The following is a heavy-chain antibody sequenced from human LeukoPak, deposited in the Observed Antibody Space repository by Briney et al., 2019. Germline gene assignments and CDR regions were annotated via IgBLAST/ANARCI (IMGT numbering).Heavy chain of an antibody. J-gene: IGHJ4*02. V-gene: IGHV3-23*01. CDR3: AKARGLGIVGAHFDY. Sequence: GGSRRLSCAASGFTFSSYAMSWVRQAPGKGLEWVSTISGGGGTTYYADSVTGRFTISRDNSKNTLYQQMNSLRAEDTAVYCCAKARGLGIVGAHFDYWGQGTLVTVSS. CDR1: GFTFSSYA. CDR2: ISGGGGTT. D-gene: IGHD1-26*01.